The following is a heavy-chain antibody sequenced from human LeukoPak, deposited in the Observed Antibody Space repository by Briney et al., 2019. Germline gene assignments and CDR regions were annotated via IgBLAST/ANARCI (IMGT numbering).Heavy chain of an antibody. CDR3: ARDEPLLWFGELSPATLDV. D-gene: IGHD3-10*01. V-gene: IGHV3-11*01. CDR2: ISSSGSTI. CDR1: GFTFSDYY. J-gene: IGHJ6*02. Sequence: KTGGSLRLSCTGSGFTFSDYYMSWIRQAPGKGLEWVSYISSSGSTIYYADSVKGRFTISRDNAKNSLYLQMNSLRAEDTAVYYCARDEPLLWFGELSPATLDVWGQGTTVTVSS.